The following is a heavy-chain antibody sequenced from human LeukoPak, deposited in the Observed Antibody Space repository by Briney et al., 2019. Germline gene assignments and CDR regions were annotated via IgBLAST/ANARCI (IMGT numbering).Heavy chain of an antibody. J-gene: IGHJ6*03. CDR3: ARDQGGKYYYYYMDV. Sequence: PSETLSLTCTVSGGSISSGGYYWSWIRQPPGKGLEWIGYIYGGGSTYYNPSLKSRVTISLDRSKNQFSLKLSSVTAADTAVYYCARDQGGKYYYYYMDVWGKGTTVTVSS. D-gene: IGHD4-23*01. V-gene: IGHV4-30-2*01. CDR1: GGSISSGGYY. CDR2: IYGGGST.